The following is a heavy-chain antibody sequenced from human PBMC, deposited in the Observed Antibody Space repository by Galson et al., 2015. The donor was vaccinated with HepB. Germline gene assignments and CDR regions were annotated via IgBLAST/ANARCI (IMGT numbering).Heavy chain of an antibody. CDR3: ARRAGYSKYYFDY. V-gene: IGHV4-59*08. CDR1: GGSISSYY. Sequence: LSLTCTVSGGSISSYYWSWIRQPPGKGLEWIGYIYYSGSANYNPSLKSRVTISVDTSKNQFSLKLSSVTAADTAVYYCARRAGYSKYYFDYWGQGTLVTVSS. CDR2: IYYSGSA. D-gene: IGHD3-9*01. J-gene: IGHJ4*02.